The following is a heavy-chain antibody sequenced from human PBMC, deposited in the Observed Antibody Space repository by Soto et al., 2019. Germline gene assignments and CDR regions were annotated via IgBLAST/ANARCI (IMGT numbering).Heavy chain of an antibody. J-gene: IGHJ4*02. D-gene: IGHD3-3*01. Sequence: SETLSLTCTVSGGSISSSSYYWGWIRQPPGKGLEWIGSIYYSGSTYYNPSLKSRVTISVDTSKNQFSLKLSSVTAADTAVYYCARPSARKYYDFWSGTRGYFDYWGQGTLVTVSS. CDR1: GGSISSSSYY. V-gene: IGHV4-39*01. CDR2: IYYSGST. CDR3: ARPSARKYYDFWSGTRGYFDY.